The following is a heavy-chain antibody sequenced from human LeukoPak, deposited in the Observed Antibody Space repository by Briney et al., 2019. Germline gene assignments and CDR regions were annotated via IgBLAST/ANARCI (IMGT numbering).Heavy chain of an antibody. CDR1: GFTFSGCA. Sequence: AGGSLRLSCAASGFTFSGCAMSWVRRTPGKGLEWVSGISGSGDNTLYADSVKGRFTISRDNSKNTLYLEMNSLRAEDTAIYYCAKMKGHPLPKYYMDVWGQGTTVTVSS. J-gene: IGHJ6*01. CDR2: ISGSGDNT. D-gene: IGHD1-26*01. CDR3: AKMKGHPLPKYYMDV. V-gene: IGHV3-23*01.